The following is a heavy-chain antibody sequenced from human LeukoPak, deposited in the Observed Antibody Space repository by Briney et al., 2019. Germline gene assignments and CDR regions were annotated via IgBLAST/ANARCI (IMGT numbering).Heavy chain of an antibody. V-gene: IGHV3-30*02. CDR2: IPYDGSDK. CDR1: IFSFSTFG. Sequence: PGGSLRLSCAASIFSFSTFGFHWVRQAPGKGLEWVAFIPYDGSDKYYADSVKGRFTVSRDNSKNTLYLHMNSLRAEDTAVYYCAKGLGDYDDFRLGFWGQGTLVTVSS. D-gene: IGHD4-17*01. CDR3: AKGLGDYDDFRLGF. J-gene: IGHJ4*02.